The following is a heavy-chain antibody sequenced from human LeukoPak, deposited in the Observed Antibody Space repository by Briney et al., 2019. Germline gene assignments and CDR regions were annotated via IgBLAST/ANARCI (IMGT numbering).Heavy chain of an antibody. CDR3: AILRSDAFDI. Sequence: SETLSLTCTVSGGSITSSSYYWGWVRQPPGKWLEWIGNIYYSGNTYYNPSLKSRVTISADTSKRQISLKLSSVTAADTASYYCAILRSDAFDIWGQGTMFTVSS. CDR2: IYYSGNT. CDR1: GGSITSSSYY. J-gene: IGHJ3*02. V-gene: IGHV4-39*01.